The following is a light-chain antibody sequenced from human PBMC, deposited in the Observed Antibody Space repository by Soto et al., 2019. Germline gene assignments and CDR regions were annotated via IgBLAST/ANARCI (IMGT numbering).Light chain of an antibody. V-gene: IGKV3-11*01. CDR3: QQRSNWPPIFT. Sequence: EIVLTQSPAILSLSPGERATLSCRASQSVSSYLAWYQQRPGQAPRLLIYDASSRATGIPARFSGSGSGTDCTLTISSLEPEDFAVYYCQQRSNWPPIFTFGPGTKVDFK. J-gene: IGKJ3*01. CDR1: QSVSSY. CDR2: DAS.